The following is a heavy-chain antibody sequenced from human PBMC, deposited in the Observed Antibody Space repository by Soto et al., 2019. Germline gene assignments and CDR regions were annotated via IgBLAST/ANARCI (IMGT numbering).Heavy chain of an antibody. Sequence: GGSLRLSCAASGFVFSSFALHWVRQAPGKGLERVALISYDGRKTYYADSVKGRFTISRDNSKNSHSLQMNSLRAEDTAVYFFVRSYDTLTGSYLAIDHWGQGTRVTVSS. CDR1: GFVFSSFA. V-gene: IGHV3-30*04. D-gene: IGHD3-9*01. CDR3: VRSYDTLTGSYLAIDH. CDR2: ISYDGRKT. J-gene: IGHJ4*02.